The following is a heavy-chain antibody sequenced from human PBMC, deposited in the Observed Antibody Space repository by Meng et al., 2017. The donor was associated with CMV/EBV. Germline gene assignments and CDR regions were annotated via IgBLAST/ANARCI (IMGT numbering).Heavy chain of an antibody. Sequence: KASGYTFTSYDISWVRQATGQGLEWMGWMNPNSGNTGYAQKFQGRVTMTRNTSISTAYMELSSLRSEDTAVYYCASLPVYGDYVRDYWGQGTLVTVSS. CDR1: GYTFTSYD. D-gene: IGHD4-17*01. CDR3: ASLPVYGDYVRDY. J-gene: IGHJ4*02. V-gene: IGHV1-8*01. CDR2: MNPNSGNT.